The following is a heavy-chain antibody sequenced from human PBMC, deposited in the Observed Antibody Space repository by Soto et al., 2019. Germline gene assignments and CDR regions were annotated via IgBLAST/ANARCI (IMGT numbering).Heavy chain of an antibody. V-gene: IGHV3-13*01. CDR1: GFTFSSYD. D-gene: IGHD6-13*01. Sequence: EVQLVESGGGLVQPGGSLRLSGAASGFTFSSYDMHWVRQATGKGLEWVSAIGTAGDTYYPGSVKGRFTISRENAKNSLYLQMNSLRAGDTAVYYCARSIAAAGTGIDYWGQGTLVTVSS. J-gene: IGHJ4*02. CDR2: IGTAGDT. CDR3: ARSIAAAGTGIDY.